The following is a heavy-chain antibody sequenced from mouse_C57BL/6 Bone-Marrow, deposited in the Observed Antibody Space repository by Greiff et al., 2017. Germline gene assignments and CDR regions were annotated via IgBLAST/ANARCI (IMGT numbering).Heavy chain of an antibody. CDR3: AREDYYGSAMDY. CDR2: SRNKANDYTT. J-gene: IGHJ4*01. V-gene: IGHV7-1*01. CDR1: GFTFSDFY. D-gene: IGHD1-1*01. Sequence: EVKLVESGGGLVQSGRSLRLSCATSGFTFSDFYMEWVRQAPGKGLEWIAASRNKANDYTTEYSASVKGRFIVSRDTSQSILYLQMNALRAEDPAIYDCAREDYYGSAMDYWGQGTSVTVSS.